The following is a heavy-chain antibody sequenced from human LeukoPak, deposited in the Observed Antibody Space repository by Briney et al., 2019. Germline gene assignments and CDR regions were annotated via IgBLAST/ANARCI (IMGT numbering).Heavy chain of an antibody. CDR2: ISGSGGST. V-gene: IGHV3-23*01. J-gene: IGHJ4*02. CDR3: AKDAYYYDSSGYYSHFDY. D-gene: IGHD3-22*01. Sequence: GGSLRLSCAASGFTFSSYAMSWVRQAPGKGLEWVSAISGSGGSTYYADSVKGRFTISRDNSKNTLYLQMNSLRAEDTAVYYCAKDAYYYDSSGYYSHFDYWGQRTLVTVSS. CDR1: GFTFSSYA.